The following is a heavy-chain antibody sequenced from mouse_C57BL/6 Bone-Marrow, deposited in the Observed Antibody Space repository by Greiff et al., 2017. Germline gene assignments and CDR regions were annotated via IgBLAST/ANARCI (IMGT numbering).Heavy chain of an antibody. CDR1: GFSLTSYA. CDR3: ARSHDGYYFYWYFDV. Sequence: VQLQESGPGLVAPSQSLSITCTVSGFSLTSYAISWVRQPPGKGLEWLGVIWTGGGTNYNSALKSRLSISKDNSKSQVFLKMNSLQTDDTARYYCARSHDGYYFYWYFDVWGTGTTVTVSS. V-gene: IGHV2-9-1*01. CDR2: IWTGGGT. J-gene: IGHJ1*03. D-gene: IGHD2-3*01.